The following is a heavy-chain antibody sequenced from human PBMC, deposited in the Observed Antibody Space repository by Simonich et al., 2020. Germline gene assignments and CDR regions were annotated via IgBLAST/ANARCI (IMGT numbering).Heavy chain of an antibody. CDR3: ARHAGFAFDI. V-gene: IGHV4-39*01. J-gene: IGHJ3*02. CDR2: IYYSGST. Sequence: QLQLQESGPGLVKPSETLSLTCTVSGGSISSSSYYWGWFRQPPGKGLEWIGSIYYSGSTYNTPSLKSRVTISVDTSKNQFSLKLSSVTAADTAVYYCARHAGFAFDIWGQGTMVTVFS. CDR1: GGSISSSSYY. D-gene: IGHD6-13*01.